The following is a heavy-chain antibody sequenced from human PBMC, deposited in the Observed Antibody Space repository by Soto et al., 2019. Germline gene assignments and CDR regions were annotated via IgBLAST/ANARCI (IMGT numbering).Heavy chain of an antibody. CDR1: GFTDSSNY. CDR2: SYKSGRT. J-gene: IGHJ6*02. V-gene: IGHV3-53*01. D-gene: IGHD3-16*01. CDR3: ARDRGMIWGSYGADV. Sequence: PGGSLTLSCAASGFTDSSNYMTWVRQAPGQGLEWFSVSYKSGRTYYPDSVKGRFTSSSDKSQNKMYIQMHSLRVEDTAVYYCARDRGMIWGSYGADVWGQVTTVTVYS.